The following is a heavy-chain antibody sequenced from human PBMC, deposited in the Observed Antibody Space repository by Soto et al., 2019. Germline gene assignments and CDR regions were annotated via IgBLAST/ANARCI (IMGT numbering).Heavy chain of an antibody. D-gene: IGHD6-6*01. CDR1: GFTFSSYG. J-gene: IGHJ5*02. V-gene: IGHV3-33*01. CDR2: IWYDGSNK. CDR3: ARGLAARPYNWFDP. Sequence: GGSLRLSCAASGFTFSSYGMHWVRQAPGKGLEWVAVIWYDGSNKYYADSVKGRFTISRDNSKNTLYLQMNSLRAEDTAVYYCARGLAARPYNWFDPWGQGTLVTAPQ.